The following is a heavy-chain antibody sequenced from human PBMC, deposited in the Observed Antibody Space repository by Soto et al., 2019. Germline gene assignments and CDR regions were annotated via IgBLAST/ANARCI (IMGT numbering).Heavy chain of an antibody. CDR1: GFTFTSSA. Sequence: QMQLVQSGPEVKKPGTSVKVSCKASGFTFTSSAVQWVRQARGQRLEWIGWIVVGSGNTNYAQKFQERVTITRDMSTSTAYMELSSLRSEDTAVYYCAADGREDIVLSPGHYYYYGMDVWGQGTTVTVSS. D-gene: IGHD2-8*01. CDR3: AADGREDIVLSPGHYYYYGMDV. J-gene: IGHJ6*02. CDR2: IVVGSGNT. V-gene: IGHV1-58*01.